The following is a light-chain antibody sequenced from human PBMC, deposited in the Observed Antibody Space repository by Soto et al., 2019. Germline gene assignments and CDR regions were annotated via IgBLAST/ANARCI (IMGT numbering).Light chain of an antibody. V-gene: IGKV1-33*01. CDR2: DAS. Sequence: DVQMTQSPSSLSASAGDRVTITCRASQGIHNAVAWYQQKPGKAPNLLIYDASNLQTGVPSRFSGSGSGTDFTFTISSLQPEDIATYYCQQFENLPLTFGGGTKVEI. CDR1: QGIHNA. J-gene: IGKJ4*01. CDR3: QQFENLPLT.